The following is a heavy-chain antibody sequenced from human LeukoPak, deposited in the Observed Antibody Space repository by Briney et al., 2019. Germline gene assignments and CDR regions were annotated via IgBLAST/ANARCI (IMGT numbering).Heavy chain of an antibody. CDR1: GDSISTYY. D-gene: IGHD2-2*01. CDR2: IHTTGST. Sequence: PSETLSLTCTVSGDSISTYYWSWIRQSAGKGLEWIGRIHTTGSTNYNPSLESRVTMSVDASRKQLSLKFNSVTAADTAVYYCAKARYMVGYCSSTSCFSFDYWGQGTLVTVSS. V-gene: IGHV4-4*07. CDR3: AKARYMVGYCSSTSCFSFDY. J-gene: IGHJ4*02.